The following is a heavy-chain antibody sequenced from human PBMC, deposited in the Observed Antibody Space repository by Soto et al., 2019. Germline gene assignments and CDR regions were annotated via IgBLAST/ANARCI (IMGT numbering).Heavy chain of an antibody. D-gene: IGHD3-3*01. CDR2: IYSGGST. V-gene: IGHV3-66*01. Sequence: EVQLVESGGGLVQPGGSLRLSCAASRFTVSSNYMSWVRQAPGKGLEWVSVIYSGGSTYYADSVKGRFTISRDNSKNTLYLQMNSLRAEDTSVYYCARDTHEITIFGVVITGDIWGQGTMVTVSS. CDR3: ARDTHEITIFGVVITGDI. CDR1: RFTVSSNY. J-gene: IGHJ3*02.